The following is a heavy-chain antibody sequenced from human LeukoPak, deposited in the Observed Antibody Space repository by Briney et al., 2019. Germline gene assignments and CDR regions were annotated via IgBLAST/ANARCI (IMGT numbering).Heavy chain of an antibody. CDR2: ISSGSYI. D-gene: IGHD6-19*01. V-gene: IGHV3-21*01. CDR1: GFTFSSYS. CDR3: ARGPDGSGWCPQARIDY. J-gene: IGHJ4*02. Sequence: GGSLRLSCAASGFTFSSYSMNWVRQAPGKGLEWVSSISSGSYIYYADSVKGRFTISRDNAKNSLSLRMSSLRAEDTAVFFCARGPDGSGWCPQARIDYWGQGTLVTVSS.